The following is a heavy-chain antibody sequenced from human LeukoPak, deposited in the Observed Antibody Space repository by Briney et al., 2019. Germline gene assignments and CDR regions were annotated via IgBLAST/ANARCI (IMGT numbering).Heavy chain of an antibody. CDR3: ARSYYDSSGYYYMGAFDI. CDR2: ISAYNGNT. J-gene: IGHJ3*02. D-gene: IGHD3-22*01. V-gene: IGHV1-18*01. CDR1: GYTFTSYG. Sequence: ASVKVSCKASGYTFTSYGISWVRQAPGQGLEWMGRISAYNGNTNYAQKLQGRVTMTTDTSTSTAYMELRSLRSDDTAVYYCARSYYDSSGYYYMGAFDIWGQGTMVTVSS.